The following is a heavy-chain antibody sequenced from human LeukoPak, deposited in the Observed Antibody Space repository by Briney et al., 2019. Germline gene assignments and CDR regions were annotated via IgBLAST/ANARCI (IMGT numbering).Heavy chain of an antibody. D-gene: IGHD4-23*01. J-gene: IGHJ5*02. CDR1: GFTFSSYA. CDR3: ARGLTVGWFDP. Sequence: GGSLRLSCAASGFTFSSYAMTWVRQAPGKGLEWVSAITGSGDSAYYSDSVKGRFTISRDNAKNSLYLQMNSLRAEDTAVYYCARGLTVGWFDPWGQGTLVTVSS. CDR2: ITGSGDSA. V-gene: IGHV3-21*01.